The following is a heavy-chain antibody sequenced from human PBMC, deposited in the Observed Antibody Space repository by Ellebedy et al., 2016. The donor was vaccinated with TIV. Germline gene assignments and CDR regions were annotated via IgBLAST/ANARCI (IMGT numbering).Heavy chain of an antibody. D-gene: IGHD2-2*01. CDR1: GYTLTELS. CDR2: FDPEDGET. J-gene: IGHJ1*01. CDR3: ATAVPAAGAEYFQH. V-gene: IGHV1-24*01. Sequence: AASVKVSCKVSGYTLTELSMHWVRQAPGNGLEWMGGFDPEDGETIYAQKFQGRVTMTEDTSTDTAYMELSSLRSEDTAVYYCATAVPAAGAEYFQHWGQGTLVTVSS.